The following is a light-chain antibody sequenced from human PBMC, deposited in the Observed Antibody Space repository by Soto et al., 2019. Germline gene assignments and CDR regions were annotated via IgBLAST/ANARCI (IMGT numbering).Light chain of an antibody. J-gene: IGLJ2*01. V-gene: IGLV1-40*01. Sequence: QSVLTQPPSVSGAPWQRVTISCTGSSSNIGAGYDVHWYQQLPGTAPKLLIYGNSNRPSGVPDRFSGSKSGTSASLAITGLQAEDEADYYCQSYDSSLSGGVVFGGGTKLTVL. CDR1: SSNIGAGYD. CDR3: QSYDSSLSGGVV. CDR2: GNS.